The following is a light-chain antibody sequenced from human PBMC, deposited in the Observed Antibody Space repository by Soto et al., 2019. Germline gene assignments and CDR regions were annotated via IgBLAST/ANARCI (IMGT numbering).Light chain of an antibody. CDR1: PDISNY. CDR2: YAY. J-gene: IGKJ5*01. V-gene: IGKV1-33*01. CDR3: QQYDNLPIT. Sequence: DFQMTQYPSSLSASVGDRDTITCQASPDISNYLNWDQQKPGKAPKLLIYYAYNLETGVPSGFSGSRSRTDFTLPISSLQPEYIATYYCQQYDNLPITFGQGTRLQIK.